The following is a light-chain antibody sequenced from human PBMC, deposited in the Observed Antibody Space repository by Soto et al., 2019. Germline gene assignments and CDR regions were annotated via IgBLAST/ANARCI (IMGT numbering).Light chain of an antibody. CDR2: DAS. J-gene: IGKJ1*01. V-gene: IGKV1-5*01. CDR1: QSISSW. CDR3: QQYLDWPRT. Sequence: DIQMTQSPSTLSASVGDRVTITCRASQSISSWLAWYQQKPGKAPKLLIYDASSLESGVPSRFSGSGAGTLFTLTISNLQSVDFAVYYCQQYLDWPRTFGQGTKVDI.